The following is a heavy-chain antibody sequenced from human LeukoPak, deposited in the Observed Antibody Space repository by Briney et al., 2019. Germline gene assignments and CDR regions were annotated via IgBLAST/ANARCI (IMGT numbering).Heavy chain of an antibody. D-gene: IGHD2-2*01. Sequence: GGSLRLSCAASGFTFSSYSMNWVRQAPGKGLEWVSAISGSGGSTYYADSVKGRFTISRDNSKNTLYLQMNSLRAEDTAVYYCAKGRPCSSTSCQLDYFDYWGQGTLVTVSS. J-gene: IGHJ4*02. CDR3: AKGRPCSSTSCQLDYFDY. CDR1: GFTFSSYS. CDR2: ISGSGGST. V-gene: IGHV3-23*01.